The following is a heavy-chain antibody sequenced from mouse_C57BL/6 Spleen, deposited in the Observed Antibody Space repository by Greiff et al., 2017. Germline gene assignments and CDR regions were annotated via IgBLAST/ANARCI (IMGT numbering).Heavy chain of an antibody. CDR1: GFNIKNTY. D-gene: IGHD1-1*01. V-gene: IGHV14-3*01. Sequence: DVQLQESVAELVRPGASVKLSCTASGFNIKNTYMHWVKQRPEQGLEWIGRIDPANGNTKYAPKFQGKATITADTSSNTAYLQLSSLTSEDTAIYYCARSVTTVVAETDWYFDVWGTGTTVTVSS. J-gene: IGHJ1*03. CDR3: ARSVTTVVAETDWYFDV. CDR2: IDPANGNT.